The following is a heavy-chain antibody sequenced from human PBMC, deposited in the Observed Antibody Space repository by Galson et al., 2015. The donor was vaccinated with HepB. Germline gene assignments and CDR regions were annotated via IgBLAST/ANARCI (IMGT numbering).Heavy chain of an antibody. CDR3: ARDGSGEIYYFDY. Sequence: SLRLSCAASGFTFSSYGMHWVRQAPGKGLEWVAVIWYDGSNKYYADSVKGRFTISRDNSKNTLYLQMNSLRAEDTAVYYCARDGSGEIYYFDYWGQGTLVTVSS. V-gene: IGHV3-33*01. J-gene: IGHJ4*02. D-gene: IGHD7-27*01. CDR2: IWYDGSNK. CDR1: GFTFSSYG.